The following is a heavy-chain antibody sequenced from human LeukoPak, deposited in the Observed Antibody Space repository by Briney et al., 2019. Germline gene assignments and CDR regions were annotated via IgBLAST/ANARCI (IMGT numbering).Heavy chain of an antibody. J-gene: IGHJ4*02. CDR3: ARDMDDFWSGYYPLSSVDY. D-gene: IGHD3-3*01. CDR1: GFTFSSYG. Sequence: GGSLRPSCAASGFTFSSYGMHWVRQAPGKGLEWVAVIWYDGSNKYYADSVKGRFTISRDNSKNTLYLQMNSLRAEDTAVYYCARDMDDFWSGYYPLSSVDYWGQGTLVTVSS. CDR2: IWYDGSNK. V-gene: IGHV3-33*01.